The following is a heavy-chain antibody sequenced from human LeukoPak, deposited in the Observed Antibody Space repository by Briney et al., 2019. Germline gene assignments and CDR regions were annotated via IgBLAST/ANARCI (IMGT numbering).Heavy chain of an antibody. V-gene: IGHV3-30*03. CDR1: GFTFSSYG. CDR2: ISYDGSNK. D-gene: IGHD1-7*01. Sequence: GGSLRLSCAASGFTFSSYGMHWVRQAPGKGLEWVAVISYDGSNKYYADSVKGRFTISRDNSKNTLYLQMNSLRAEDTAVYYCARPLELELTYYYGMDVWGQGTTVTVSS. CDR3: ARPLELELTYYYGMDV. J-gene: IGHJ6*02.